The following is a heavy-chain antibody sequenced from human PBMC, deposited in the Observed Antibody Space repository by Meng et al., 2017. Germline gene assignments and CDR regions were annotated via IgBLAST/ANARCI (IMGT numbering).Heavy chain of an antibody. J-gene: IGHJ4*02. Sequence: GQVVGLGGEVKKPGSPVQVSCKASGGTFSSYAISWVRQATGQGLEWMGGILPIFGTANYAQKFQGRVTITADKSTSTAYMELSSLRSEDTAVYYCARDGVGATEGYFDYWGQGTLVTVSS. CDR1: GGTFSSYA. V-gene: IGHV1-69*06. CDR3: ARDGVGATEGYFDY. D-gene: IGHD1-26*01. CDR2: ILPIFGTA.